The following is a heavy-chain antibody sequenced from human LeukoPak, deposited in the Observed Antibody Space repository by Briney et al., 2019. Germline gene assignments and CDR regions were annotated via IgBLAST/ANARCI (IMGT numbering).Heavy chain of an antibody. V-gene: IGHV1-3*01. D-gene: IGHD3-10*01. J-gene: IGHJ6*02. Sequence: ASVKVSCKGSGYTFTNYAVHWVRQAPGQRLEWMGWINAGNSNTKYSQKFQGRVTITRDTSASTAYMELSSLRSEDTAVYYCARDQVLLWFGEAHYYYYGMDVWGQGTTVTVSS. CDR1: GYTFTNYA. CDR2: INAGNSNT. CDR3: ARDQVLLWFGEAHYYYYGMDV.